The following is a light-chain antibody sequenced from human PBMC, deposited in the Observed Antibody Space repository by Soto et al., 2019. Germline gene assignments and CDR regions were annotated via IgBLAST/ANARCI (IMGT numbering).Light chain of an antibody. J-gene: IGKJ1*01. Sequence: IEMPQSPSSLSASVGDRVTITCRASQGISSWLAWYQQKPGKAPNLLIYDASSLESGVPSRFSGSGSGTEFTLTISSLQTDDFATYYCQQYNTYWTFGQGTNVDIK. CDR2: DAS. CDR3: QQYNTYWT. V-gene: IGKV1-5*01. CDR1: QGISSW.